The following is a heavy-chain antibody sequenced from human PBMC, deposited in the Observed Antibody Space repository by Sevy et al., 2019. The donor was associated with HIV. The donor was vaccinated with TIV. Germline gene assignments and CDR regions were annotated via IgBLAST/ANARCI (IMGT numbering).Heavy chain of an antibody. J-gene: IGHJ4*02. D-gene: IGHD3-3*01. CDR1: GFTFSSYA. Sequence: GGSLRLSCAASGFTFSSYAMSWVRQAPGKGLEWVSAISGSGGSTYYADSVKGRFTISRDNSKNTLYLQMNSLRAEDTAVYYWAKGYDFWSGYYLHPFDYWGQGTLVTVSS. V-gene: IGHV3-23*01. CDR3: AKGYDFWSGYYLHPFDY. CDR2: ISGSGGST.